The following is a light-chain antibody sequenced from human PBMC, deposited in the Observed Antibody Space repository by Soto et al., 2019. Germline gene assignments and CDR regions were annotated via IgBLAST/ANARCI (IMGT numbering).Light chain of an antibody. CDR1: QTISSC. Sequence: DIQMTPSPSTLSGSVGDRASITCRSSQTISSCLAWYHQKPGRAPKLLIYKASTLKSGVPSRFSGSGSGTEFSLTISSLQSEDFAVNYCQQYNNWPPITFGQGTLLEIK. V-gene: IGKV1-5*03. J-gene: IGKJ5*01. CDR3: QQYNNWPPIT. CDR2: KAS.